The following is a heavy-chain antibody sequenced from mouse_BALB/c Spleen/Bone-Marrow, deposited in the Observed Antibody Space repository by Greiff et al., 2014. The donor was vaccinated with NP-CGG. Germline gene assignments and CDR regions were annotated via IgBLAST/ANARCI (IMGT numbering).Heavy chain of an antibody. CDR1: CYPFTSSW. CDR2: IHPNSGNT. D-gene: IGHD2-14*01. V-gene: IGHV1S130*01. J-gene: IGHJ1*01. Sequence: KLSCKASCYPFTSSWMHCAKQRPGQGLEWIGDIHPNSGNTNYTGKFRGKATLTVDTSSNTAYVDLSRLTSEDSAVYYCARSYRFWYFDVWGAGTRATVSS. CDR3: ARSYRFWYFDV.